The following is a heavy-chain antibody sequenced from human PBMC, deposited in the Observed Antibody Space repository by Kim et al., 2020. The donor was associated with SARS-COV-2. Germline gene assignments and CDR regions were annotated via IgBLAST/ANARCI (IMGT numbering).Heavy chain of an antibody. CDR1: GYSFTSYW. Sequence: GESLKISCKGSGYSFTSYWIGWVRQMPGKGLEWMGIIYPGDSDTRYSPSFQGQVTISADKSISTAYLQWSSLKASDTAMYYCARHGPNYYGSGSYFYWFDPWGQGTLVTVSS. D-gene: IGHD3-10*01. J-gene: IGHJ5*02. CDR3: ARHGPNYYGSGSYFYWFDP. CDR2: IYPGDSDT. V-gene: IGHV5-51*01.